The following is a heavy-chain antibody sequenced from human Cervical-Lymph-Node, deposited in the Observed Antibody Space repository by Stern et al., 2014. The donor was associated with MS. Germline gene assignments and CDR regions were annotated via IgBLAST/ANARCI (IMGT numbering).Heavy chain of an antibody. CDR1: GGSISSSSYY. J-gene: IGHJ4*02. Sequence: QLQLQESGPGLVKPSETLSLTCTVSGGSISSSSYYWGWIRQPPGKGLEWIGSIYYSGSTYYNPSLKSRVTISVDTAKNQVTLKLSSVTAADTAVYYCARRDSSSYYFDYWGQGTLVTVSS. CDR2: IYYSGST. CDR3: ARRDSSSYYFDY. V-gene: IGHV4-39*01. D-gene: IGHD6-6*01.